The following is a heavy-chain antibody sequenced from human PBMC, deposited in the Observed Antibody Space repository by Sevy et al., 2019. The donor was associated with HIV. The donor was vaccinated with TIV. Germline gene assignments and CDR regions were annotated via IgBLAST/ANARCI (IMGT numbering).Heavy chain of an antibody. Sequence: GGSLRLSCAASGFTFSKYSKSWVRQPPGKGLEWVSTLSFGCGEINYADSVKGRFTISRDKSKSSVYLQMNNLRPEDTAVYYCAREGCTKPHDYWGQGTLVTVSS. J-gene: IGHJ4*02. D-gene: IGHD2-8*01. V-gene: IGHV3-23*01. CDR1: GFTFSKYS. CDR2: LSFGCGEI. CDR3: AREGCTKPHDY.